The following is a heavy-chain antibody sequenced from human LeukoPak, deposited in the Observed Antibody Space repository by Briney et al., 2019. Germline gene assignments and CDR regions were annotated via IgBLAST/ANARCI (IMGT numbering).Heavy chain of an antibody. Sequence: WGSLRLSCAASGFTFSSYAMHWVRQAPGKGLEWVAVISYDGSNKYYADSVKGRFTISRDNSKNTLYLQMNSLRAEDTAVYYCARDKAIVAFDYWGQGTLVTVSS. J-gene: IGHJ4*02. CDR3: ARDKAIVAFDY. D-gene: IGHD5-12*01. CDR2: ISYDGSNK. V-gene: IGHV3-30-3*01. CDR1: GFTFSSYA.